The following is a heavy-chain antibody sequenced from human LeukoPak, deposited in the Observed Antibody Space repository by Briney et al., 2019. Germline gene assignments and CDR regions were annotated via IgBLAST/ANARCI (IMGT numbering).Heavy chain of an antibody. CDR1: GFXFTNHG. D-gene: IGHD3-10*01. V-gene: IGHV3-21*01. CDR2: ISSSSSFI. J-gene: IGHJ5*02. Sequence: PGGSLRLSCAASGFXFTNHGIHWVRQAPGKGLEWVSSISSSSSFIYYAESIKGRFTISRDNAKNSLFLQMNNLRAEDTAIYYCARSPRGVRAFTWFDPWGQGTLVTVSS. CDR3: ARSPRGVRAFTWFDP.